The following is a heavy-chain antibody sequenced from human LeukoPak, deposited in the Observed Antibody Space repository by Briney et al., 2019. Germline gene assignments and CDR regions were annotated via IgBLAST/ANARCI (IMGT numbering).Heavy chain of an antibody. Sequence: GGSLRLSCAASGFTVSSNYMSWVRQAPGKGLEWVSSISSSSSYIYYADSVKGRFTISRDNAKNSLYLQMNSLRAEDTAVYYCVRSRGRYWGQGTLVTVSS. CDR1: GFTVSSNY. V-gene: IGHV3-21*01. J-gene: IGHJ4*02. CDR2: ISSSSSYI. D-gene: IGHD3-16*01. CDR3: VRSRGRY.